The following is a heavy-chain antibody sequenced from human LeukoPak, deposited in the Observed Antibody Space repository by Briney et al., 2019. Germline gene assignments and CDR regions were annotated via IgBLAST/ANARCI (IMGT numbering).Heavy chain of an antibody. CDR2: IYYSGST. D-gene: IGHD3-16*02. Sequence: SETLSLTCTVSGGSISSYYWGWIRQPPGKGLEWIGSIYYSGSTYYNPSLKSRVTISVDTSKNQFSLKLSSVTAADTAVYYCARLERRWGDYGYVWGSYRSGGIDYWGQGTLVTVSS. CDR1: GGSISSYY. J-gene: IGHJ4*02. CDR3: ARLERRWGDYGYVWGSYRSGGIDY. V-gene: IGHV4-39*01.